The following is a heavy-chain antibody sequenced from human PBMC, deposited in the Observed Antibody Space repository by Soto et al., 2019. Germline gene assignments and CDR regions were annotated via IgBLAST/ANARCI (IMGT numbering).Heavy chain of an antibody. J-gene: IGHJ6*02. D-gene: IGHD6-6*01. Sequence: QVQLVQSGAEVKKPGASVKVSCKASGYTFSTYGISWVRQAPGQGLEWMGWINGYNGNTNYAPKLQGRITMTTETSTATANMELRSLRSDDTAVYYCASMGDVPYSYYGMDFWGQGTTVTVSS. CDR2: INGYNGNT. V-gene: IGHV1-18*01. CDR1: GYTFSTYG. CDR3: ASMGDVPYSYYGMDF.